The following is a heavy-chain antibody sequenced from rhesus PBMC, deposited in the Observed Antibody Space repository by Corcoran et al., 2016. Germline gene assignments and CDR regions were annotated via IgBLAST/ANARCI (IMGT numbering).Heavy chain of an antibody. V-gene: IGHV4-165*02. Sequence: QVQLQESGPGLVKPSETLSLSCAVSGGSLSGNDWNWIRHPPGKGLEGIGYIGGSGGTTYYNPSLKSRVTISKDTSKNQFSLKLSSVTAADTAAYFCARNPGSVSLDYWGQGVLVTVSS. D-gene: IGHD1-44*02. J-gene: IGHJ4*01. CDR3: ARNPGSVSLDY. CDR2: IGGSGGTT. CDR1: GGSLSGND.